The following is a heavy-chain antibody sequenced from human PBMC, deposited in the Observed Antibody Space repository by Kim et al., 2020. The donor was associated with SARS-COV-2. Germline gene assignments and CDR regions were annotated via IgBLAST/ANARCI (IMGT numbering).Heavy chain of an antibody. CDR1: GYTFTSYG. D-gene: IGHD1-26*01. Sequence: ASVKVSCKASGYTFTSYGISWVRQAPGQGLEWMGWISAYNGNTNYAQKLQGRVTMTTDTSTSTAYMELRSLRSDDTAVYYCARHAQWELFTVGGWYFDYWGQGTLVTVSS. CDR3: ARHAQWELFTVGGWYFDY. V-gene: IGHV1-18*04. CDR2: ISAYNGNT. J-gene: IGHJ4*02.